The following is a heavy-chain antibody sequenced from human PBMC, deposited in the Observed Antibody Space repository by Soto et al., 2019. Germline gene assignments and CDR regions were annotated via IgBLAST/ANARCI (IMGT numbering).Heavy chain of an antibody. Sequence: SETLSLTCTVSGGSISSYYWSWIRQPPGKGLEWIGYIYYSGSTNYNPSLKSRVTISVDTSKNQFSLKLSSVTAADTAVYYCARVSHSSWAYDGKNWFDPWGQGTLVTVSS. D-gene: IGHD3-3*01. CDR2: IYYSGST. CDR3: ARVSHSSWAYDGKNWFDP. V-gene: IGHV4-59*01. CDR1: GGSISSYY. J-gene: IGHJ5*02.